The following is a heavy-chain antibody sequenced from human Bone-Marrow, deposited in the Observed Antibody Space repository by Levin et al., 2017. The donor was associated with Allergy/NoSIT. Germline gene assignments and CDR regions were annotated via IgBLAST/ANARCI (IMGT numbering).Heavy chain of an antibody. J-gene: IGHJ4*02. D-gene: IGHD2-15*01. CDR1: GDSVSNNSVT. CDR3: ARARAALLGY. V-gene: IGHV6-1*01. CDR2: TYYRSKWYN. Sequence: SQTLSLTCAISGDSVSNNSVTWNWIRQSPSRGLEWLGRTYYRSKWYNEYPVSVKSRITINPDTSKNQFSLQLNSVTPEDTAIYYCARARAALLGYWGQGTLVTVSS.